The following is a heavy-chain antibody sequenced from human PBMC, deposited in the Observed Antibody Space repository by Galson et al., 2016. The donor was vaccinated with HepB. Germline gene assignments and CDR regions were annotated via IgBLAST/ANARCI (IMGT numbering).Heavy chain of an antibody. CDR2: IHYSGST. Sequence: TLSLTCTVSGGSISSSRYYWGWIRQPPGKGLEWIGSIHYSGSTYYNPSLESRVTISVDTSKNQFSLKVSFVTAADSAVYYCARGRGVEVVHIDYWGQGILLTVSS. CDR3: ARGRGVEVVHIDY. V-gene: IGHV4-39*07. J-gene: IGHJ4*02. CDR1: GGSISSSRYY. D-gene: IGHD2-15*01.